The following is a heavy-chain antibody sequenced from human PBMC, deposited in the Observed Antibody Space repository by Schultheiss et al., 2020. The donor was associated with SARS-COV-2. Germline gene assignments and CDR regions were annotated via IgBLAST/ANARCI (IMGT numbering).Heavy chain of an antibody. V-gene: IGHV3-23*01. CDR2: ISGSGGST. D-gene: IGHD7-27*01. CDR1: GFTFDDYA. Sequence: GGSLRLSCAASGFTFDDYAMHWVRQAPGKGLEWVSGISGSGGSTYYADSVKGRFTISRDNSKNTLYLQMNSLRAEDTAVYYCAKEAQGASNWGYFDYWGQGTLVTVSS. J-gene: IGHJ4*02. CDR3: AKEAQGASNWGYFDY.